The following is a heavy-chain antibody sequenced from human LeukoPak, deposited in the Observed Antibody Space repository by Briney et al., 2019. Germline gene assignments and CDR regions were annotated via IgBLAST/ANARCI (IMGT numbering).Heavy chain of an antibody. CDR2: IHPSSSAT. V-gene: IGHV5-51*01. CDR3: ARRAHLAQLCVDWFDT. Sequence: GASLQISCRVSGDCFDNYWIGWVRPMSGEGLQWVAIIHPSSSATHYSPSFQGRVSISADKAITTAYLQWNSRRTSDTAIYFCARRAHLAQLCVDWFDTWGQGTLVTVSS. CDR1: GDCFDNYW. J-gene: IGHJ5*02. D-gene: IGHD3-16*01.